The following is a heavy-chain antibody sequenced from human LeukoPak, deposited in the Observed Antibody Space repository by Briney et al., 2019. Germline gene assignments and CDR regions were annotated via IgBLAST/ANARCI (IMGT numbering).Heavy chain of an antibody. D-gene: IGHD1-26*01. CDR3: AKDRSGSYYDAFNI. J-gene: IGHJ3*02. Sequence: SGGSLRLSCAASGFTLSSYDMHWVRQAPGKGLEWVSGITWNSGSIDYAGSVKGRFTISRDNAKNSLYLQMNSLRAEDTALYYCAKDRSGSYYDAFNIWGQGTMVTVSS. V-gene: IGHV3-9*01. CDR2: ITWNSGSI. CDR1: GFTLSSYD.